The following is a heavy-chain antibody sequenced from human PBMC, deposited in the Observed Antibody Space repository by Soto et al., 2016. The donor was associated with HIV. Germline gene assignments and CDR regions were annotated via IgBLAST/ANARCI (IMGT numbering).Heavy chain of an antibody. CDR1: TFQFRTYS. V-gene: IGHV3-48*04. Sequence: EVQLVESGGGLAQPGGSLTLSCAVSTFQFRTYSLNWVRQAPGKGLEWISYISGRSSTIFYADSVKGRFTISRDNAKNSLYLQMNNLRAEDTAKYYCASSFLDTSGCTYAMDVVGPGDHGHRLL. D-gene: IGHD3-3*01. J-gene: IGHJ6*02. CDR3: ASSFLDTSGCTYAMDV. CDR2: ISGRSSTI.